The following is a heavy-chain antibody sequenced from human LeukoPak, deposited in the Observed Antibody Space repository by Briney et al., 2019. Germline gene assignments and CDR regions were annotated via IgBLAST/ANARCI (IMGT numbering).Heavy chain of an antibody. Sequence: ASVKVSCKASGYTFTSYDINWVRQATGQGLEWMGWMNPNSGNTGYAQKFQGRVTMTRNTSISTAYMGLSSLRSEDTAVYYCARGASLYYYDSSGYFWYWGQGTLVTVSS. J-gene: IGHJ4*02. V-gene: IGHV1-8*01. D-gene: IGHD3-22*01. CDR3: ARGASLYYYDSSGYFWY. CDR2: MNPNSGNT. CDR1: GYTFTSYD.